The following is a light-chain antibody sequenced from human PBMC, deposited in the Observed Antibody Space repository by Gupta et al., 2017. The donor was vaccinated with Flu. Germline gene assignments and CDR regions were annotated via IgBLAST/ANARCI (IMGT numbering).Light chain of an antibody. CDR1: HTTTY. J-gene: IGKJ5*01. V-gene: IGKV3-20*01. CDR2: GAT. Sequence: IVLTQSPGTLSLSPGERATLSCRATHTTTYLAWYQQKRGQAPRLLIYGATNRATGIPDRFSGSGSGTDFTLIISRLEPEDFAVYYCQQDDTSPLTFGQGTRLEIK. CDR3: QQDDTSPLT.